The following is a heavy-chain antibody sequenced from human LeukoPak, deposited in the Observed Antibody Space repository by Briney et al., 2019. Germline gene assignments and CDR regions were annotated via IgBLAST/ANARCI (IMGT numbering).Heavy chain of an antibody. CDR1: GGSISSGSYY. CDR2: INHSGST. D-gene: IGHD2-2*01. J-gene: IGHJ4*02. Sequence: SETLSLTCTVSGGSISSGSYYWSWIRQPPGKGLPWIGEINHSGSTNYNPSLKSRVTISVDTSKNQFSLKLSSVTAADTAVYYCARGEVRYQLDYWGQGTLVTVSS. V-gene: IGHV4-39*07. CDR3: ARGEVRYQLDY.